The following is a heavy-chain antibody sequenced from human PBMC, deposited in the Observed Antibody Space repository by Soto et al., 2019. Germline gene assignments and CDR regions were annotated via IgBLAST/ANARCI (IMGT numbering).Heavy chain of an antibody. CDR2: INPSGGST. Sequence: ASVKVSCKASGYTFTSYYMHWVRQAPGQGLEWMGIINPSGGSTSYAQKFQGRVTMTRDTSTSTVYMELSSLRSEDTAVYYCYVYCSSTSCYPPEKYNWFDPWGQGTLVTVSS. J-gene: IGHJ5*02. D-gene: IGHD2-2*01. CDR3: YVYCSSTSCYPPEKYNWFDP. CDR1: GYTFTSYY. V-gene: IGHV1-46*01.